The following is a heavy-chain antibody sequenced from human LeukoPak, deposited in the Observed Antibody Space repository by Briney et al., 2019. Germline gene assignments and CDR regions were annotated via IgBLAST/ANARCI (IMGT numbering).Heavy chain of an antibody. V-gene: IGHV4-59*01. Sequence: PSETLSLTCAVYGGSFSGYYWSWIRQPPGKGLEWIGYIYYSGSTNYNPSLKSRVTISVDTSKNQFSLKLSSVTAADTAVYYCARHYGDYGMDVWGQGTTVTVSS. CDR2: IYYSGST. CDR1: GGSFSGYY. J-gene: IGHJ6*02. CDR3: ARHYGDYGMDV. D-gene: IGHD4-17*01.